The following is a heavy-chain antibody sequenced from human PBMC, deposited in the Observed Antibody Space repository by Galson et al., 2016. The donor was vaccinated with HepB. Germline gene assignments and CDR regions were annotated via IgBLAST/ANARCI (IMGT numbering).Heavy chain of an antibody. CDR2: IDYYGSS. D-gene: IGHD3-9*01. V-gene: IGHV4-39*01. CDR1: GGSFNSRSYY. CDR3: ARTMVLLYFDSFAL. J-gene: IGHJ4*02. Sequence: APLSLNCSVSGGSFNSRSYYWGCIRPPPGKGLEWIGNIDYYGSSHYNPSLESRVTISLDTSKDKLSVMLTSVTAADTGSYYCARTMVLLYFDSFALWGQGTQVIVSS.